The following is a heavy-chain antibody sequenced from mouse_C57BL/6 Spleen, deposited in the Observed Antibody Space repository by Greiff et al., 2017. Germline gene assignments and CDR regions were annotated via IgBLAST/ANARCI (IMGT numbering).Heavy chain of an antibody. CDR1: GYTFTSYW. CDR3: ARGRRLKNYYAMDY. J-gene: IGHJ4*01. D-gene: IGHD2-4*01. Sequence: QVQLQQPGAELVRPGTSVKLSCKASGYTFTSYWMHWVKQRPGQGLEWIGVIDPSDSYTNYNQKFKGKATLTVDTSSSTAYMQLSSLTSEDSAVYYCARGRRLKNYYAMDYWGQGTSVTVSP. V-gene: IGHV1-59*01. CDR2: IDPSDSYT.